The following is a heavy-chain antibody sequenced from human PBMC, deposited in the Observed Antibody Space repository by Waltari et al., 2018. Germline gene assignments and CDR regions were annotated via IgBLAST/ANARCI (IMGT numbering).Heavy chain of an antibody. CDR2: IKQDGSEK. D-gene: IGHD6-19*01. V-gene: IGHV3-7*01. Sequence: EVQLVDSGGGLVQPGGSLRLSCAASGFTFSSFWMGWVRQAPGKGLEWVANIKQDGSEKYYVDSVKGRFTISRDNAKNSLYLQMNSLRAEDTAVYYCARDEGLSWFDPWGQGTLVIVSS. CDR3: ARDEGLSWFDP. CDR1: GFTFSSFW. J-gene: IGHJ5*02.